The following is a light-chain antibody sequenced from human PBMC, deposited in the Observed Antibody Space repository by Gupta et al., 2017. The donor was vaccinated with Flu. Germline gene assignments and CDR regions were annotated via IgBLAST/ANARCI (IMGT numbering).Light chain of an antibody. CDR3: QQYFGHAFS. J-gene: IGKJ2*01. Sequence: DIQMTQSPSSLSASVGDRVTITCRASQDIRNYVAWYQKKPGKAPKSLMYGASNLQGGVPSRFSGSGSGTDFTLTIESLQPEDFATYYCQQYFGHAFSFGQRTKLEIK. CDR1: QDIRNY. V-gene: IGKV1-16*01. CDR2: GAS.